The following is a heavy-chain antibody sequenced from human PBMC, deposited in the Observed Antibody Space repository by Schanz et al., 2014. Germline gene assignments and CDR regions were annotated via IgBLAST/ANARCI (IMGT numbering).Heavy chain of an antibody. D-gene: IGHD3-10*01. J-gene: IGHJ1*01. CDR1: GFDFNSYS. CDR2: IATSSSTR. CDR3: ASGVHVSSLQKGLQF. Sequence: EVRLVESEGGLVQPGGSLRLSCEASGFDFNSYSMNWVRQVPGKGLEWLSYIATSSSTRHYADSVKGRVTISRDNAKNSVSLQMRRLRVEDTAVYYCASGVHVSSLQKGLQFWGRGTLVIVSS. V-gene: IGHV3-48*01.